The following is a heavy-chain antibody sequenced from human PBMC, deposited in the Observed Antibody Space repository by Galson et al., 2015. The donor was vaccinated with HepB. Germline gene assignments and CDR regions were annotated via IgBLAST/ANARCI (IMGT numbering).Heavy chain of an antibody. CDR3: ARDRGDDFWSANPLGGMDV. CDR1: GDSISSGGSS. CDR2: IFHGGTT. Sequence: TLSLTCAVSGDSISSGGSSWSWIRQPAGKGLEWIGYIFHGGTTYYNPSLKSRVTMSVDRSRNRFSLKISSVTVADTAVYYCARDRGDDFWSANPLGGMDVWGKGTTVTVSS. V-gene: IGHV4-30-2*01. J-gene: IGHJ6*04. D-gene: IGHD3-3*01.